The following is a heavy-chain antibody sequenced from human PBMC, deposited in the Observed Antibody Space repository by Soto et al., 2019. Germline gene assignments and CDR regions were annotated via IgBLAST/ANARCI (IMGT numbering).Heavy chain of an antibody. J-gene: IGHJ6*02. D-gene: IGHD4-17*01. V-gene: IGHV3-23*01. CDR1: GFTFSSYA. CDR2: ISGSGGST. Sequence: GGSLRLSCPASGFTFSSYAMSWVRQAPGKGLEWVSAISGSGGSTYYADSVKGRFTISRDNSKNTLYLQMNSLRAEDTAVYYCAKDRPPGDYYYYYYYGMDVWGQGTTVTVSS. CDR3: AKDRPPGDYYYYYYYGMDV.